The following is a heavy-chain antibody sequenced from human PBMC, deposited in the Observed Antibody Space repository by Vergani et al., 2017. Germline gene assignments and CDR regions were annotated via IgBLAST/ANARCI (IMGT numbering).Heavy chain of an antibody. J-gene: IGHJ6*03. D-gene: IGHD3-3*01. Sequence: VQLVESGGGVVQPGRSLRLSCAASGFTFSSYGMSWVRQAPGKGLEWVSAISGSGGSTYYADSVKVRFTISRDNSKNTLYLQMNSLRAEDTAVYYCAKDAVRFLEWLSPTDYYYYYMDVWGKGTTVTVAS. CDR3: AKDAVRFLEWLSPTDYYYYYMDV. CDR1: GFTFSSYG. V-gene: IGHV3-23*04. CDR2: ISGSGGST.